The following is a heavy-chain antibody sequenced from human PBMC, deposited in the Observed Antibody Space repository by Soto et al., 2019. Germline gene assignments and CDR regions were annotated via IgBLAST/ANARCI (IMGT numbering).Heavy chain of an antibody. V-gene: IGHV3-13*01. CDR1: GFTFSSYD. D-gene: IGHD3-9*01. Sequence: EVQLVESGGGLVQPGGSLRLSCTASGFTFSSYDMHWVRQTTGKGLEWVSAIGTAGDTYYPGSVRGRFTISRENAKSSLYLQMNSLRAGDTAVYYCATARTGYYSTWGQGTMVTVSS. J-gene: IGHJ3*01. CDR2: IGTAGDT. CDR3: ATARTGYYST.